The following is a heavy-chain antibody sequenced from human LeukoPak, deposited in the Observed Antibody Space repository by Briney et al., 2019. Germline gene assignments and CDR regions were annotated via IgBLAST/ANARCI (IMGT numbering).Heavy chain of an antibody. CDR2: IYYSGST. V-gene: IGHV4-38-2*02. J-gene: IGHJ4*02. CDR1: GYSISSGYY. CDR3: ARRGPLIAAPDY. D-gene: IGHD6-6*01. Sequence: SETLSLTCTVSGYSISSGYYWGWIRQPPGKGLEWIGSIYYSGSTYYNPSLKSRVTISVDTSKNQFSLKLSSVTAADTAVYYCARRGPLIAAPDYWGQGTLVTVSS.